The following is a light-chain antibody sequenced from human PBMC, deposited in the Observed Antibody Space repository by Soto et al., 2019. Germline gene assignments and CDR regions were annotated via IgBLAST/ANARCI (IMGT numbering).Light chain of an antibody. CDR2: HAA. V-gene: IGKV1-27*01. CDR1: QGITNY. Sequence: QMTQSPSSLSASVGDRVTITCRASQGITNYLAWFQQNPGKAPNLLIYHAATLQSGVPSRFSGSGSGTDFTLTISSLQPEDVATYYCQEYYSAPFTFGPGTKVDLK. CDR3: QEYYSAPFT. J-gene: IGKJ3*01.